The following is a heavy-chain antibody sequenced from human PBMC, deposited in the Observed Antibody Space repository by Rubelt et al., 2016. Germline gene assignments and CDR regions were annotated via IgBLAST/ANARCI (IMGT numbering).Heavy chain of an antibody. J-gene: IGHJ6*02. D-gene: IGHD3-16*01. CDR2: IYDSVST. CDR3: ARERGAYGMDV. V-gene: IGHV4-39*07. CDR1: GGSISSSRYY. Sequence: QLQLQESGPGLVKPPETLSLTCTVSGGSISSSRYYWGWIRQPPGKGLEWIGYIYDSVSTFYNPSLRNRVTMSIDTSKHQFSLKRSSVTAADTAVYYCARERGAYGMDVWGQGTTVTVSS.